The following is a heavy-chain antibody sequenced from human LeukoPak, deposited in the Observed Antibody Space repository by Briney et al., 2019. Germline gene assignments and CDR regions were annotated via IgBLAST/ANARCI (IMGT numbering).Heavy chain of an antibody. J-gene: IGHJ4*02. Sequence: GSLRLSCAASGFTFSSYAMSWVRQAPGKGLEWVSVISGGGETTYFADSVKGRFIISRDNSKNTLFLQMNSLRAEDTAVYYCAKGMATLDYWGQGTLATVSS. CDR1: GFTFSSYA. CDR3: AKGMATLDY. CDR2: ISGGGETT. V-gene: IGHV3-23*01. D-gene: IGHD4-23*01.